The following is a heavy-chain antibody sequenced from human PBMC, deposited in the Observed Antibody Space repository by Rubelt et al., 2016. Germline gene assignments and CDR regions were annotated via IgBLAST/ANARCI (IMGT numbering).Heavy chain of an antibody. CDR3: ARDHPVYYDSSPAGFDY. CDR2: INAGNGNT. V-gene: IGHV1-3*01. CDR1: GYTFTSYA. J-gene: IGHJ4*02. Sequence: QVQLVQSGAEVKKPGASVKVSCKASGYTFTSYAMHWVRQAPGQRLEWMGWINAGNGNTKYSQKFQGRVTITRDTSASTAYMELSSLRSEDTAVYYCARDHPVYYDSSPAGFDYWGQGTLVTVSS. D-gene: IGHD3-22*01.